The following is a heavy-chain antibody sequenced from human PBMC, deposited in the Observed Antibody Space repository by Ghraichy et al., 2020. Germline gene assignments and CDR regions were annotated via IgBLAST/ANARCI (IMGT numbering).Heavy chain of an antibody. CDR1: GFTFSSYN. Sequence: LSLTCVGSGFTFSSYNMNWVRQSPGKGLEWVSYITSISRSIFYADSVKGRFTISRDNAKNSLSLQMNSLRDEDTAVYYCARASRVVRFYYYDGMDVWGQGTTVTVSS. J-gene: IGHJ6*02. CDR2: ITSISRSI. CDR3: ARASRVVRFYYYDGMDV. D-gene: IGHD4-23*01. V-gene: IGHV3-48*02.